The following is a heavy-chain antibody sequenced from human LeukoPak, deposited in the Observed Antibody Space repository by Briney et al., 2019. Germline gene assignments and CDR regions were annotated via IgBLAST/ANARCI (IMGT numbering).Heavy chain of an antibody. V-gene: IGHV3-21*04. CDR2: ISSSSSYI. D-gene: IGHD3-10*01. CDR1: GFTFSNYS. J-gene: IGHJ4*02. Sequence: GGSLRLSCAASGFTFSNYSMNWVRQAPGKGLEWVSSISSSSSYIYYADSVKGRFTISRDNAKNSLYLQMNSLRAEDTAVYYCAKPLWFGELLPYWGQGTLVTVSS. CDR3: AKPLWFGELLPY.